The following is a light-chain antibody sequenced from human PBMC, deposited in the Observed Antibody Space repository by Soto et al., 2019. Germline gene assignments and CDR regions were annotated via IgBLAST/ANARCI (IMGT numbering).Light chain of an antibody. CDR3: QSYDSSLSGYI. CDR2: GTN. CDR1: SANIGAAYN. J-gene: IGLJ1*01. Sequence: QSVLTQPPSVSGAPGQTVSISCTGSSANIGAAYNVDWYQQLPGTAPKLLIYGTNNRPSGVPATFSGSKSGTSTARAIAALQAEDEGDYYGQSYDSSLSGYIYGTGPKVTVL. V-gene: IGLV1-40*01.